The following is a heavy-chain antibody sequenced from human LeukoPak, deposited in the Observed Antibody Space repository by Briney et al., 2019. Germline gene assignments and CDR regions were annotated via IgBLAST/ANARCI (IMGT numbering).Heavy chain of an antibody. D-gene: IGHD6-19*01. Sequence: GGSLRLSCAASGFTFSSYGMHWVRQAPGKGLEWVAVIWYDGSNKYYADSVRGRFTISRDNSKNTLYLQMNSLRAEDTAVYYCARFRGVAGTSPFDYWGQGTLVTVSS. V-gene: IGHV3-33*01. CDR1: GFTFSSYG. CDR3: ARFRGVAGTSPFDY. J-gene: IGHJ4*02. CDR2: IWYDGSNK.